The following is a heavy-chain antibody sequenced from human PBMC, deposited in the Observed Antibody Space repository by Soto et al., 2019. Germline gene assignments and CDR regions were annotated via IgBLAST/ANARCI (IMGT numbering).Heavy chain of an antibody. Sequence: SETLSLTXAVYGGSFSGYYWSWIRQPPGKGLEWIGEINHSGSTNYNPSLKSRVTISVDTSKNQFSLKLSSVTAADTAVYYCARGYYYGSGSYYNDLYYYYGMDVWGQGTTVTVSS. CDR2: INHSGST. D-gene: IGHD3-10*01. CDR1: GGSFSGYY. J-gene: IGHJ6*02. V-gene: IGHV4-34*01. CDR3: ARGYYYGSGSYYNDLYYYYGMDV.